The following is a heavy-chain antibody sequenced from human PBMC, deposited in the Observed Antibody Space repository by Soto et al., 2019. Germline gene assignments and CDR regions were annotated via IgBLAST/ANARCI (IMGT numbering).Heavy chain of an antibody. Sequence: EVQLVESGGGLVQPGGSLRLSCAASGFTFTTYWMTWVRLVPGRGLERVANIRQDGLEKYYVDSVKGRFTISRDNANSSLYLQMNSLRAEDTGLYYCARVANRYFDLWGRGTLVTVSS. D-gene: IGHD5-12*01. CDR1: GFTFTTYW. CDR2: IRQDGLEK. V-gene: IGHV3-7*01. J-gene: IGHJ2*01. CDR3: ARVANRYFDL.